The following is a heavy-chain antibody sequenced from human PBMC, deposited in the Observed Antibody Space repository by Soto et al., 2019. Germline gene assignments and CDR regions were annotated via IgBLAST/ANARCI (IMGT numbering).Heavy chain of an antibody. CDR1: GGTFSSYA. CDR2: IIPIFGTA. V-gene: IGHV1-69*12. CDR3: ARDPGYDYVWGSPYGMDV. J-gene: IGHJ6*02. D-gene: IGHD3-16*01. Sequence: QVQLVQSGAEVKKPGSSVKVSCKASGGTFSSYAISWVRQAPGQGLEWMGGIIPIFGTANYAQKFQGRVTITADESTSTAYMELGSLRSEDTAVYYCARDPGYDYVWGSPYGMDVWGQGTTVTVSS.